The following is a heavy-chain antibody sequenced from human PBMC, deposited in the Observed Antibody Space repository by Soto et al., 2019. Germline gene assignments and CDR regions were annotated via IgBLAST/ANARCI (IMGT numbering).Heavy chain of an antibody. CDR3: ARRDSGGFYRFFDS. D-gene: IGHD2-15*01. Sequence: SVKVSCKASGGSLSTNPISWVRQAPGQGLEWMGGTGSGTGPGNHAQKFQGRLTVTADKSTSTVYMELTNLSSEDTAVYYCARRDSGGFYRFFDSWGQGTLSPSPQ. J-gene: IGHJ4*02. CDR2: TGSGTGPG. V-gene: IGHV1-69*06. CDR1: GGSLSTNP.